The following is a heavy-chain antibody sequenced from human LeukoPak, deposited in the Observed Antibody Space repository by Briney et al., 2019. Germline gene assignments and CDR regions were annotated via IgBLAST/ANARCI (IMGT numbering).Heavy chain of an antibody. CDR1: GFTFHNYG. D-gene: IGHD3-22*01. V-gene: IGHV3-20*04. J-gene: IGHJ3*02. CDR3: AGIDTYYYDSSGYYSAFDI. CDR2: INWNGGST. Sequence: PGGSLRLSCAASGFTFHNYGMSWGRQAPGKGLEWVSGINWNGGSTVYADSVKGRSTISRDNAKNSLYLQMNTLRAEDTALYYCAGIDTYYYDSSGYYSAFDIWGQGTIVTVSS.